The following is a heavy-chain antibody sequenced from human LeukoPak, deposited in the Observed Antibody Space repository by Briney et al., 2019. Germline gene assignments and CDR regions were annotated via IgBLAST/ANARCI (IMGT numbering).Heavy chain of an antibody. CDR3: ARAGCSGGSCYSRSTTDY. D-gene: IGHD2-15*01. CDR1: GFTFSSYS. J-gene: IGHJ4*02. CDR2: ISSSSSYI. V-gene: IGHV3-21*01. Sequence: GGSLRLSCAASGFTFSSYSMNWVRQAPGKGLEWVSSISSSSSYIYYADSVKGRFTISRDNAKNSLYLQMNSLRAEDTAVYYCARAGCSGGSCYSRSTTDYWGQGTLVTVSS.